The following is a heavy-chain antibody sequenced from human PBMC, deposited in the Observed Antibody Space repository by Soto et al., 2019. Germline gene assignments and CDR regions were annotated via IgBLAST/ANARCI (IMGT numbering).Heavy chain of an antibody. Sequence: ASVKVSCKAAGYSFIRYAMHWVRQAPGQGLEWMGWISAYNGNTNYAQKLQGRVTMTTDTSTSTAYIELRSLRSDDTAVYYCARDHYDSSGYYLFWGQGTLVTVSS. J-gene: IGHJ4*02. CDR1: GYSFIRYA. V-gene: IGHV1-18*01. D-gene: IGHD3-22*01. CDR3: ARDHYDSSGYYLF. CDR2: ISAYNGNT.